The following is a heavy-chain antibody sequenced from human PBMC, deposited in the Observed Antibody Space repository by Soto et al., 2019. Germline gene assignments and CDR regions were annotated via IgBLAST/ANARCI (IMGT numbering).Heavy chain of an antibody. J-gene: IGHJ6*03. Sequence: ASVKVSCKASGYTFTSYEINWVRQATGQGLEWMGWMNPNSGNTGYAQKFQGRVTMTRNTSISTAYMELSSLRSEDTAVYYCARGGYYDFWSGYYRVYYYMDVWGKGTTVTVSS. D-gene: IGHD3-3*01. CDR2: MNPNSGNT. CDR3: ARGGYYDFWSGYYRVYYYMDV. V-gene: IGHV1-8*01. CDR1: GYTFTSYE.